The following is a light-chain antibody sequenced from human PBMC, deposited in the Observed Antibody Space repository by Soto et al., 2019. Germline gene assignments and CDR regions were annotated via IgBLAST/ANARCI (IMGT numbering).Light chain of an antibody. CDR3: QQYYSTSLT. J-gene: IGKJ4*01. CDR1: QSVLYSSNNKNY. Sequence: DIVMTQSPDSLAVSLGERATINCKSSQSVLYSSNNKNYLAWYQQKPGQPPKLLIYWTSTRESGVPDRFSGSGSRTDFTLTISSLQAEDVAVYYCQQYYSTSLTFGGGTKVEIK. V-gene: IGKV4-1*01. CDR2: WTS.